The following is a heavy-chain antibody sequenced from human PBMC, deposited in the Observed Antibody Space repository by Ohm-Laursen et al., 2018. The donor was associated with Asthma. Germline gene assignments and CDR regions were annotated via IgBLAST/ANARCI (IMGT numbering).Heavy chain of an antibody. CDR2: IYHSGST. CDR3: ARDRRRHSSSWPYYYYYGMDV. Sequence: GTLSLTCAVSGGSISSSNWWSWVRQPPGKGLEWIGEIYHSGSTNYNPSLKSRVTISVDKSKNQFSLKLSSVTAADTAVYYCARDRRRHSSSWPYYYYYGMDVWGQGTTVTVSS. J-gene: IGHJ6*02. V-gene: IGHV4-4*02. D-gene: IGHD6-13*01. CDR1: GGSISSSNW.